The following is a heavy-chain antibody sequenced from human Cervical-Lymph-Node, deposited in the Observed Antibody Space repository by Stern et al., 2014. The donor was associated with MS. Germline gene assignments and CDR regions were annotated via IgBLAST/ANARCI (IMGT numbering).Heavy chain of an antibody. CDR3: ARTQSDWYADY. J-gene: IGHJ4*02. Sequence: QVQLQESGPGLVKPSQTLSLTCTVSGGSISSGAYHWSWIRQLPGKGLEWIGYIFYSGNTYYTPSLKSRITISVDTSKNQFSLKLSSVTAADTAVYYCARTQSDWYADYWGQGTLVTVSS. CDR1: GGSISSGAYH. CDR2: IFYSGNT. D-gene: IGHD3-9*01. V-gene: IGHV4-31*03.